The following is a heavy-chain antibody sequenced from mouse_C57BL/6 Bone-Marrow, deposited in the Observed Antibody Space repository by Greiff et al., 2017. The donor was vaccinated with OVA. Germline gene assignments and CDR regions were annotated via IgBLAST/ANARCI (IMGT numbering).Heavy chain of an antibody. J-gene: IGHJ1*03. CDR1: GYAFSSSW. V-gene: IGHV1-82*01. CDR2: IYPGDGDT. Sequence: VKLQESGPELVKPGASVKISCKASGYAFSSSWMNWVKQRPGKGLEWIGRIYPGDGDTNYNGKFKGKATLTADKSSSTAYMQLSSLTSEDSAVYFCAAGYYGSSYVPYWYFDVWGTGTTVTVSS. D-gene: IGHD1-1*01. CDR3: AAGYYGSSYVPYWYFDV.